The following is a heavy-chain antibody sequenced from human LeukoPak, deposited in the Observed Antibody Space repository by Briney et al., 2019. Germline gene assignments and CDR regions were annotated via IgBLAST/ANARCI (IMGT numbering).Heavy chain of an antibody. CDR2: IYYSGST. Sequence: SGTLSLTCTVSGGSISSYYWSWIRQPPGKGLEWIGYIYYSGSTNYNPSLKSRVTISVDTSKNQFSLKLSSVTAADTAVYYCARPTVDTAAKDAFDIWGQGTMVTVSS. J-gene: IGHJ3*02. D-gene: IGHD5-18*01. CDR1: GGSISSYY. V-gene: IGHV4-59*01. CDR3: ARPTVDTAAKDAFDI.